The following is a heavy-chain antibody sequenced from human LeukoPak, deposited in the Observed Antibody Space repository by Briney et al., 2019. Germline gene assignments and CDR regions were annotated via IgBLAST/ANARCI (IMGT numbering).Heavy chain of an antibody. Sequence: ASVNVSCKASGYTFTTYGIGWVRQAPGQGLEWMGWISGYNGNTNYAQKFQGRITMTTDTSTSTAYMELRSLRSDATAVYYCARTSHESVLYWSDPWGQGTLVNVSS. J-gene: IGHJ5*02. CDR3: ARTSHESVLYWSDP. D-gene: IGHD3-16*01. CDR1: GYTFTTYG. CDR2: ISGYNGNT. V-gene: IGHV1-18*01.